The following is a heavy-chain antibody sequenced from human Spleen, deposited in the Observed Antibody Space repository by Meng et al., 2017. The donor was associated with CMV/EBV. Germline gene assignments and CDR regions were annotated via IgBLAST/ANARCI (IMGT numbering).Heavy chain of an antibody. J-gene: IGHJ6*02. V-gene: IGHV1-24*01. CDR3: ARDYSNSNILTGDGMDV. CDR1: GYTLIELS. D-gene: IGHD3-9*01. CDR2: LDPEDGKT. Sequence: ASVKVSCKVSGYTLIELSMHWGRQAPGKGLECMVNLDPEDGKTIYAQRFQGRGTMTGDTSTDTAYMGLSSLRSDDTAVYYCARDYSNSNILTGDGMDVWGQGTTVTVSS.